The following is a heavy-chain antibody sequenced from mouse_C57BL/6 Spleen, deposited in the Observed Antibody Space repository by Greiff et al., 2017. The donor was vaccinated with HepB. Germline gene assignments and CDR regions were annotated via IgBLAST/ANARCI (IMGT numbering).Heavy chain of an antibody. V-gene: IGHV1-4*01. CDR3: ARDGLRSNEGFAY. Sequence: QVQLQQSGAELARPGASVKMSCKASGYTFTSYTMHWVKQRPGQGLEWIGYINPSSGYTKYNQKFKDKATLTADKSSSTAYMQLSSLTSEDSAVYYCARDGLRSNEGFAYWGQGTLVTVSA. J-gene: IGHJ3*01. CDR1: GYTFTSYT. D-gene: IGHD2-5*01. CDR2: INPSSGYT.